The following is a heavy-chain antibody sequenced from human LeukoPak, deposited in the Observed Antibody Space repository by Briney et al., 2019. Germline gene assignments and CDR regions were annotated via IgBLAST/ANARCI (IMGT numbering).Heavy chain of an antibody. D-gene: IGHD3-10*01. V-gene: IGHV4-39*01. CDR2: IYYSGNT. CDR3: ARGRFVDY. J-gene: IGHJ4*02. CDR1: GDSISNSNLY. Sequence: SETLSLTCIVSGDSISNSNLYWGWIRQPPGKGLEWIGSIYYSGNTYYNASLKSRVSISVDTSKNQFSLKLSSVTAADTAVYYCARGRFVDYWDQGTLVTVSS.